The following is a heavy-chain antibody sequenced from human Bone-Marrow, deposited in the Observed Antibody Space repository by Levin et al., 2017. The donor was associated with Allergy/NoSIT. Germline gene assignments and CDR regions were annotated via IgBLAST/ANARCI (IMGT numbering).Heavy chain of an antibody. V-gene: IGHV4-30-4*01. D-gene: IGHD1-26*01. Sequence: SQTLSLTCAVSGDSISHGDNYWSWIRQPPGRGLEWIAYIYHRGNTYSNPFLKSRVDISVDTSKNQFSLKLNSTTAADTAVYYCAGNRRSVGDDHAFDIWGQGTMVTVFS. CDR3: AGNRRSVGDDHAFDI. J-gene: IGHJ3*02. CDR1: GDSISHGDNY. CDR2: IYHRGNT.